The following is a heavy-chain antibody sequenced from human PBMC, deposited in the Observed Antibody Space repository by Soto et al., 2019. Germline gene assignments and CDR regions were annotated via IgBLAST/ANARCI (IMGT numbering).Heavy chain of an antibody. D-gene: IGHD2-21*01. V-gene: IGHV1-69*02. CDR3: AIVVVIAMDAFDI. J-gene: IGHJ3*02. Sequence: QVQLVQSGAEVKKPGSSVKVSCKASGGTFSSYTISWVRQAPGQGLEWMGRIIPILGIANYAQKFQGRVTITADKSTSTAYMELSSLRSEDTAVYYCAIVVVIAMDAFDIWGQGTMVTVS. CDR2: IIPILGIA. CDR1: GGTFSSYT.